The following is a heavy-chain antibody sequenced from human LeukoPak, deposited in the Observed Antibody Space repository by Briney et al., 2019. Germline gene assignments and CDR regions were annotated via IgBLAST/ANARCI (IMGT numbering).Heavy chain of an antibody. CDR3: ARSHPDWFDP. Sequence: SVKVSCKASGGTFSSYAISWVRQAPGQGLEWMGRIIPILGIANYAQKFQGRVTITADKSTSTAYMELRSLRSDDTAVYYCARSHPDWFDPWGQGTLVTVSS. V-gene: IGHV1-69*04. CDR1: GGTFSSYA. J-gene: IGHJ5*02. CDR2: IIPILGIA.